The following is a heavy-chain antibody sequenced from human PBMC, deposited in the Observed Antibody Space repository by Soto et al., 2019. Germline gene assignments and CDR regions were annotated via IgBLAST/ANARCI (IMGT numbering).Heavy chain of an antibody. CDR3: AKDYSSGWYDY. CDR1: GFTFSNYA. D-gene: IGHD6-19*01. CDR2: ISGSGGRT. V-gene: IGHV3-23*01. Sequence: EVQLLESGGGLLQPGGSLRLSCAASGFTFSNYAMHWVRQAPGKGLEWVSTISGSGGRTYYADSVKGRFTISRDNSRNTLYLQMDSLRAEDTAVFYCAKDYSSGWYDYWGQGTLVTVSS. J-gene: IGHJ4*02.